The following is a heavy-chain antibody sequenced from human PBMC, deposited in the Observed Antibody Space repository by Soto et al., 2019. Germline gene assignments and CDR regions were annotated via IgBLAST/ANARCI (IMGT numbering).Heavy chain of an antibody. V-gene: IGHV1-69*13. CDR2: IIPIFGTA. CDR3: ARDVSLESITIFDY. CDR1: GGTFSSYA. J-gene: IGHJ4*02. D-gene: IGHD2-21*01. Sequence: RASVKVSCKASGGTFSSYAISWVRQAPGQGLEWMGGIIPIFGTANYAQKFQGRVTITADESTSTAYMELSSLRSEDTAVYYCARDVSLESITIFDYWGQGTLVTVSS.